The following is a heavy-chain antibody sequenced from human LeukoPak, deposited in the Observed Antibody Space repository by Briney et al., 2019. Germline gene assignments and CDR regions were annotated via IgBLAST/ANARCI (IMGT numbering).Heavy chain of an antibody. D-gene: IGHD4-17*01. CDR2: INHSGST. V-gene: IGHV4-34*01. CDR3: ARGGLTTTPFDP. Sequence: SETLSLTCAVYSGSFSGYYWSWIRQPPGKGLEWIGEINHSGSTNYNPSLKSRVTISVDTSKNQFSLKLSSVTAADTAVYYCARGGLTTTPFDPWGQGTLVTVSS. CDR1: SGSFSGYY. J-gene: IGHJ5*02.